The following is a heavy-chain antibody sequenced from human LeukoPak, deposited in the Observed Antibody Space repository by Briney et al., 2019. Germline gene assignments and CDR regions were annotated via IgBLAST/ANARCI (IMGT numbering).Heavy chain of an antibody. D-gene: IGHD3-16*01. J-gene: IGHJ4*02. V-gene: IGHV3-30-3*01. CDR1: GFTFSSYA. CDR2: ISYDGSNK. Sequence: GGSLRLSCAASGFTFSSYAMHWVRQAPGKGLEWVAVISYDGSNKYYADSVKGRFTISRDNSKNTLYLQKNSLRAEDTAVYYCARADRAGGYDYWGQGTLVTVSS. CDR3: ARADRAGGYDY.